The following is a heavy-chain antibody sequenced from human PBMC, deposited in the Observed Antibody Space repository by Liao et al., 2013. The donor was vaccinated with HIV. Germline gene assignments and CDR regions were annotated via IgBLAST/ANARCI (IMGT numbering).Heavy chain of an antibody. D-gene: IGHD3-3*01. CDR3: AARITISGVAIPHALDV. J-gene: IGHJ3*01. V-gene: IGHV4-38-2*02. Sequence: QVQLQESGPRLVKPSETLSLTCTVSGYSITSLYSWGWVRQAPGRGLEWIGSLYQSGSTYFNPSLKSRVTLSVDVSKNQFSLKLISVTAADTAVYYCAARITISGVAIPHALDVWGQGTMVAVSS. CDR1: GYSITSLYS. CDR2: LYQSGST.